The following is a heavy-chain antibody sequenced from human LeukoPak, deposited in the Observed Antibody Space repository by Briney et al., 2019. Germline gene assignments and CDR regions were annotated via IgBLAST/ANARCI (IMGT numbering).Heavy chain of an antibody. D-gene: IGHD6-19*01. CDR3: AYLLAVAGH. V-gene: IGHV4-34*01. Sequence: TSETLSLTCAAYGGSFSGYYWSWIRQPPGKGLEWIGEINHSGSTNYNPSLKSRVTISVDTSKNQFSLKLSSVTAADTAVYYCAYLLAVAGHWGQGTLVTVSS. CDR1: GGSFSGYY. J-gene: IGHJ4*02. CDR2: INHSGST.